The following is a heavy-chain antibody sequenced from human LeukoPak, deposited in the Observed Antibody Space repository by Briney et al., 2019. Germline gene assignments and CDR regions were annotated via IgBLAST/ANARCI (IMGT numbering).Heavy chain of an antibody. J-gene: IGHJ4*02. CDR2: MYYIGST. CDR3: VKEGF. CDR1: GGSISSSTYY. Sequence: SETLSLTCTVSGGSISSSTYYWGWIRQPPGKGLEWIASMYYIGSTYYNPSLQSRVTISQDTSKNQFSLKLDSVTAADTAVYYCVKEGFWGRGTLVTVSS. V-gene: IGHV4-39*07.